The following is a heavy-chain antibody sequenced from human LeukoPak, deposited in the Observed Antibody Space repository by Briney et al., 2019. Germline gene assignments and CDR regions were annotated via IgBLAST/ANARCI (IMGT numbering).Heavy chain of an antibody. V-gene: IGHV1-2*06. Sequence: ASVKVSCKASGYTFSGYFIHWVRQAPGQGLEWMGRINPGSGDTEFAQKFQGRVTMTRDTSISTAYMEVSGLTFDDTAIYYCARDLSSTPNWELDHWGQGTLVTVSS. CDR2: INPGSGDT. D-gene: IGHD7-27*01. J-gene: IGHJ5*02. CDR3: ARDLSSTPNWELDH. CDR1: GYTFSGYF.